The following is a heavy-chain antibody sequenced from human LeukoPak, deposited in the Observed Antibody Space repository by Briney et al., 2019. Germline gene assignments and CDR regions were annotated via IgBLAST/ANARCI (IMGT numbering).Heavy chain of an antibody. CDR1: GGSFSGYY. Sequence: SETLSPTCAVYGGSFSGYYWSWIRQPPGKGLEWIGEIDHSGSTNYNPSLKSRVTISVDTSKNQFSLKLSSVTAADTAVYYCARVGLLWFGELLENDAFDIWGQGTMVTVSS. J-gene: IGHJ3*02. V-gene: IGHV4-34*01. D-gene: IGHD3-10*01. CDR3: ARVGLLWFGELLENDAFDI. CDR2: IDHSGST.